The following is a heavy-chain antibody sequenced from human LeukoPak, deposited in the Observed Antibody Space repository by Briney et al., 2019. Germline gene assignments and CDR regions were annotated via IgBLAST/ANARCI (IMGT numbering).Heavy chain of an antibody. V-gene: IGHV3-53*01. J-gene: IGHJ4*02. CDR1: GITVSTNY. CDR2: IYSGGAT. Sequence: GGSLRLSCAASGITVSTNYMSWVRQAPGKGLEWVSIIYSGGATFYADSVKGRFTISRDNSKNTLYLQMNSLRAEDTAVYYCAKSYSGSYFPMYFDYWGQGTLVTVSS. D-gene: IGHD1-26*01. CDR3: AKSYSGSYFPMYFDY.